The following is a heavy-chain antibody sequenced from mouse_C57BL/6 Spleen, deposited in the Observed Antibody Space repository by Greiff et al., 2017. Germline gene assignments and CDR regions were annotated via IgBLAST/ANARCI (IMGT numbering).Heavy chain of an antibody. CDR3: ARSEYVDWYFDV. D-gene: IGHD5-1*01. J-gene: IGHJ1*03. CDR2: IYPGDGDT. V-gene: IGHV1-82*01. CDR1: GYAFSSSW. Sequence: VQLQQSGPELVKPGASVKISCKASGYAFSSSWMNWVKQRPGKGLEWIGRIYPGDGDTNYNGKFKGKATLTADKSSSTAYMQLSSLTSEDSAVYFCARSEYVDWYFDVWGTGTTVTVSS.